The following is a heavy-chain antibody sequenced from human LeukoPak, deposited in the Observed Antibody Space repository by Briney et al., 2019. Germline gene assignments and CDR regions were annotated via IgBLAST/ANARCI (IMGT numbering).Heavy chain of an antibody. V-gene: IGHV3-66*02. CDR1: GFTVSSNY. CDR3: ARDSMVRGVIL. J-gene: IGHJ4*02. D-gene: IGHD3-10*01. CDR2: IYSGGST. Sequence: GGSLRLSCAASGFTVSSNYMSWVRQAPGKGLEWVSVIYSGGSTYYADSVKGRFTISRDNSKNTLYLQINSLRAEDTAVYYCARDSMVRGVILWGQGTLDTVSS.